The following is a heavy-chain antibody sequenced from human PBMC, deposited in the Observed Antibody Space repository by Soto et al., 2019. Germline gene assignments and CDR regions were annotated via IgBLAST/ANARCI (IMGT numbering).Heavy chain of an antibody. CDR2: ISGSGGST. CDR1: GFTFSSYA. Sequence: GGSLRLSCAASGFTFSSYAMSWVRQAPGKGLEWVSAISGSGGSTYYADSVKGRFTISRDNSKNTLYLQMNSLRAEDTAVYYCAKEQQYSSSWYGQNWFDPWGQGTLVTVSS. V-gene: IGHV3-23*01. CDR3: AKEQQYSSSWYGQNWFDP. D-gene: IGHD6-13*01. J-gene: IGHJ5*02.